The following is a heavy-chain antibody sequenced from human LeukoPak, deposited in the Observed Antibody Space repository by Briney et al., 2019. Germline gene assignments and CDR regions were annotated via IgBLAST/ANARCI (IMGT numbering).Heavy chain of an antibody. V-gene: IGHV1-69*13. D-gene: IGHD6-13*01. J-gene: IGHJ6*04. Sequence: ASVKVSCKASGGTFSSYAISWVRQAPGQGLEWMGGIIPIFGTAKYAQKFQGRVTITADESTSTAYMELSSLRSEDTAVYYCARCRGAAGTYYYYYGMDVWGKGTTVTVSS. CDR3: ARCRGAAGTYYYYYGMDV. CDR2: IIPIFGTA. CDR1: GGTFSSYA.